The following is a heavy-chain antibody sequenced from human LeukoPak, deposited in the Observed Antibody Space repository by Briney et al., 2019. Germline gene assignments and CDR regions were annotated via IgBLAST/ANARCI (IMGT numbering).Heavy chain of an antibody. J-gene: IGHJ4*02. Sequence: SETLSLTCAVSGGSISSSNWWSWVRPPPGKGLEWIGEIYHSGSTNYNPSLKSRVTIAVDKSKNQFSLNLRSVTAADTAVYYCSTGMLRGLAPVFLDYWGQGTLVTVSS. CDR2: IYHSGST. V-gene: IGHV4-4*02. CDR3: STGMLRGLAPVFLDY. CDR1: GGSISSSNW. D-gene: IGHD3-10*01.